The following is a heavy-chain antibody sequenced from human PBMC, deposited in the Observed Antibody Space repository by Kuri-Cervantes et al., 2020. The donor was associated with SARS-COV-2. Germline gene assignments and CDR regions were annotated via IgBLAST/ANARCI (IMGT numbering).Heavy chain of an antibody. CDR3: ARIRYYYDSSGYYYYAFDI. CDR1: GGSISSYY. Sequence: TLSLTCTVSGGSISSYYWSWIRQPPGKALEWLALIDWDDDKYYSTSLKTRLTISKDTSKNQVVLTMTNMDPVDTATYYCARIRYYYDSSGYYYYAFDIWGQGTMVTVSS. V-gene: IGHV2-70*18. CDR2: IDWDDDK. D-gene: IGHD3-22*01. J-gene: IGHJ3*02.